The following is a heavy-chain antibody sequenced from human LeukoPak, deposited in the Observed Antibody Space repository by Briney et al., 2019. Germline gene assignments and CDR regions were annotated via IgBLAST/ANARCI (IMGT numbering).Heavy chain of an antibody. CDR2: ISSSSSYI. CDR1: GFTFSSYS. V-gene: IGHV3-21*01. J-gene: IGHJ3*02. Sequence: GGSLRLSCAASGFTFSSYSMNWVRQAPGKGLEWVSSISSSSSYIYYADSVKGRFTISRDNAKNSLYLQMNSLRAEDTAVYYCARDFNYYYDSSGYYPDAFDIWGRGTMVTVSS. D-gene: IGHD3-22*01. CDR3: ARDFNYYYDSSGYYPDAFDI.